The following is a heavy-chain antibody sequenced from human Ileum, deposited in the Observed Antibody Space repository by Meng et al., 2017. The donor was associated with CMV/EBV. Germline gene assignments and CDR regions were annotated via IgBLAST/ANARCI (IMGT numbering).Heavy chain of an antibody. CDR3: ARNDYSHGMDG. V-gene: IGHV1-18*01. Sequence: ASVKVSCKASDYTFTSYFVSWVRQAPGQGLEWMGWISPYNGNTNYAPSFHARVTMTTDTSTFTAYMELKSLTSDDTAVYYCARNDYSHGMDGWGQGTTVTVSS. CDR2: ISPYNGNT. J-gene: IGHJ6*02. D-gene: IGHD4-11*01. CDR1: DYTFTSYF.